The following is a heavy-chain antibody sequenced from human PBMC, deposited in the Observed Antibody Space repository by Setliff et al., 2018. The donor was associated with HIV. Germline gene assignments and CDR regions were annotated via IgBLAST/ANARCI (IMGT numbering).Heavy chain of an antibody. J-gene: IGHJ2*01. D-gene: IGHD5-12*01. CDR2: ISRVGRTK. CDR1: GFTFSDYY. CDR3: ARVPVMATITYWYFDL. Sequence: PGGSLRLSCAASGFTFSDYYMSWIRQAPGKGLEWISYISRVGRTKYYADSVKGRFTISRDNAKNSLYLQMNSLRAEDTTIYYCARVPVMATITYWYFDLWGRGTLVTVSS. V-gene: IGHV3-11*04.